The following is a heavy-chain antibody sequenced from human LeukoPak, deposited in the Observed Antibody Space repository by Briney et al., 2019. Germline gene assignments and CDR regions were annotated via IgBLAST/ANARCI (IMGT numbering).Heavy chain of an antibody. D-gene: IGHD6-6*01. Sequence: SETLSLTCTVSGGPISSYYWSWIRQPPGKGLEWIGYIYYSGSTNYNPSLKSRVTISVDTSKNQFSLKLSSVTAADTAVYYCARGSEYSSSEFDYWGQGTLVTVSS. J-gene: IGHJ4*02. CDR3: ARGSEYSSSEFDY. V-gene: IGHV4-59*01. CDR1: GGPISSYY. CDR2: IYYSGST.